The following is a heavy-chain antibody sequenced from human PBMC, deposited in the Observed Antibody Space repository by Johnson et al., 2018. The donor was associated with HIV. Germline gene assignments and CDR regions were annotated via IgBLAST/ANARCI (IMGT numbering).Heavy chain of an antibody. D-gene: IGHD3-22*01. J-gene: IGHJ3*02. CDR1: GFTFSSYW. CDR3: ARTGRRVVVRGGAFDI. Sequence: MQLVESGGGLVQPGGSLRLSCAASGFTFSSYWMSWVRQAPGKGLEWVANIKQDGSEKYYVDSVKGRFTISRDNAKNSLYLQMNSLRAEDTAVYYCARTGRRVVVRGGAFDIWGKGTLVTVSS. V-gene: IGHV3-7*05. CDR2: IKQDGSEK.